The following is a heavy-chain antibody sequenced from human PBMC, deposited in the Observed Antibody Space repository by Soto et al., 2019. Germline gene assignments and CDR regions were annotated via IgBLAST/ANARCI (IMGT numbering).Heavy chain of an antibody. V-gene: IGHV1-2*04. CDR1: LYTFIYYY. CDR3: ARSPIVVKQHERLDV. D-gene: IGHD2-2*01. Sequence: ASVXVSFKSSLYTFIYYYMHFLRQAAGQGLEWMGWINPDNGGTNYAQKFQGWVTVTRDTSISTAYMELSRLRSDDTAVYFCARSPIVVKQHERLDVWGQGNTVTGLL. CDR2: INPDNGGT. J-gene: IGHJ6*02.